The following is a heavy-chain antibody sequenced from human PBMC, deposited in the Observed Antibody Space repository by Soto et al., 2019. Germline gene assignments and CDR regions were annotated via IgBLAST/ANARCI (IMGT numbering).Heavy chain of an antibody. CDR2: IDGSGGDK. D-gene: IGHD2-15*01. J-gene: IGHJ4*02. CDR3: AKEIVAAAYAETSPFDF. Sequence: VHLLESGGGLVQPGGSLRLSCAASGFTFSSYAMGWVRQAPGKGLEWVSGIDGSGGDKSFADSVKGRFTISRANSKNMLYLHMYGLRAEDTARYYWAKEIVAAAYAETSPFDFWGQGTLVTVSS. V-gene: IGHV3-23*01. CDR1: GFTFSSYA.